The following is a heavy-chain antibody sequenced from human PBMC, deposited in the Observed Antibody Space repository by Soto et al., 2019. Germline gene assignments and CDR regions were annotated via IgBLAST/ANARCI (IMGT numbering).Heavy chain of an antibody. CDR3: ARGRYGDY. CDR2: ISAHNGNT. J-gene: IGHJ4*01. Sequence: QVHLVQSGAEVKKPGASVKVSCKGSGYGFTTYGITWVRQAPGQGLEWMAWISAHNGNTNYAQKLQGRVTVTRATSTSTAYMELRSLRSDVTAVYYCARGRYGDYWGHGALVTVSS. CDR1: GYGFTTYG. D-gene: IGHD1-1*01. V-gene: IGHV1-18*01.